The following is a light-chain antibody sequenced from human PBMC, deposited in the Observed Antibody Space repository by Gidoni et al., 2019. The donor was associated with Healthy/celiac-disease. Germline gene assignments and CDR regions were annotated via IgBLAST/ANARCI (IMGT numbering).Light chain of an antibody. V-gene: IGKV1-39*01. J-gene: IGKJ1*01. CDR3: QQSYSTLSGG. CDR2: AAS. CDR1: QSISSY. Sequence: DIQMTQSPSSLSASVGDRVTITCRASQSISSYLNWYQQKPGKAPKLLIYAASSLQSGVPSRFSGSGSGTDFTLTISSLQPEDFATYYCQQSYSTLSGGFGQGTKVEIK.